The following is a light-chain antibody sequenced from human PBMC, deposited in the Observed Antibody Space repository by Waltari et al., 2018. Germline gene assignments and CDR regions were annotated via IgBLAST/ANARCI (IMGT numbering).Light chain of an antibody. CDR3: QAWDSSTYV. J-gene: IGLJ1*01. CDR2: QDT. V-gene: IGLV3-1*01. CDR1: KLGDKY. Sequence: SYELTQPPSVSVSPGQTASITCSGDKLGDKYAYWYQQKPGQSHVRVIYQDTKRPSGIPERFSGSNSGNTATLTISGTQAMDEADYYCQAWDSSTYVFGTGTKVTVL.